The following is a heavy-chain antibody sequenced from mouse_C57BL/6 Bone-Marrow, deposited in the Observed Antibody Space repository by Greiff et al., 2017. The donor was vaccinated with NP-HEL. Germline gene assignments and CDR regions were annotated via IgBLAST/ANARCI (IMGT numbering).Heavy chain of an antibody. CDR3: TRPWIYYDYGAMDD. CDR1: GFTFSSYA. CDR2: ISSGGDYI. Sequence: EVHLVESGEGLVKPGGSLKLSCAASGFTFSSYAMSWVRQTPEKRLEWVAYISSGGDYIYYADTVKGRFTISRDNARNTLYLQMSSLKSEDTAMDDCTRPWIYYDYGAMDDWGQGTSVTVSS. D-gene: IGHD2-4*01. V-gene: IGHV5-9-1*02. J-gene: IGHJ4*01.